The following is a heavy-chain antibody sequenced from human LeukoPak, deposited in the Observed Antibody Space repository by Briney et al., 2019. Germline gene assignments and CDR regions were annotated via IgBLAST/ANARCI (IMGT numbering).Heavy chain of an antibody. J-gene: IGHJ4*02. CDR2: IHNYETTE. CDR1: GFTFSSFG. V-gene: IGHV3-30*02. CDR3: AKDDPTGRYL. D-gene: IGHD1-26*01. Sequence: GGSLRLSCAASGFTFSSFGMHWVRQTPGKGLEWVTFIHNYETTEYYADSVKGRFAISRDNSKNTVYLQMNSLRVEDAAVYYCAKDDPTGRYLWGQGTLVTVSS.